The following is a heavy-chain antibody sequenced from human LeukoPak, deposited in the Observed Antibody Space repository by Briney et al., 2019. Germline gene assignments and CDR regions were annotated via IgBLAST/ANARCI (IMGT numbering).Heavy chain of an antibody. D-gene: IGHD4-11*01. V-gene: IGHV4-30-2*01. CDR1: GGSISSGGYY. Sequence: PSETLSLTCTVSGGSISSGGYYWSWVRQPPGKGLEWIGYIYHSGSTYYNPSLKSRVTISVDRSKNQFSLKLSSVTAADTAVYYCARDGGVYSNYVDYWGQGTLVTVSS. CDR3: ARDGGVYSNYVDY. CDR2: IYHSGST. J-gene: IGHJ4*02.